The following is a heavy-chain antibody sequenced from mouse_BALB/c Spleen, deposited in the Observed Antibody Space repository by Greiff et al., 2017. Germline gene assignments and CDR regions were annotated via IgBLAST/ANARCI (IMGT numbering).Heavy chain of an antibody. D-gene: IGHD2-3*01. Sequence: EVKLMESGGGLVKPGGSLKLSCAASGFAFSSYDMSWVRQTPEKRLEWVAYISSGGGSTYYPDTVKGRFTISRDNAKNTLYLQMSSLKSEDTAMYYWASHDDGYCAYWGQGTLVTVSA. CDR2: ISSGGGST. CDR3: ASHDDGYCAY. J-gene: IGHJ3*01. CDR1: GFAFSSYD. V-gene: IGHV5-12-1*01.